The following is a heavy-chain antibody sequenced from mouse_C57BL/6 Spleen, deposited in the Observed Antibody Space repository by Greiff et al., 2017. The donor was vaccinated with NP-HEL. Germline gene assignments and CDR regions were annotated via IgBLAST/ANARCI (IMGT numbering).Heavy chain of an antibody. Sequence: DVQLVESGPGLVKPSQSLSLTCSVTGYSITSGYYWNWIRQFPGNKLEWMGYISYDGSNNYNPSLKNRISITRDTSKNQFFLKLNSVTTEDTATYYCARDYYDYDVDFAYWGQGTLVTVSA. CDR3: ARDYYDYDVDFAY. CDR1: GYSITSGYY. J-gene: IGHJ3*01. V-gene: IGHV3-6*01. CDR2: ISYDGSN. D-gene: IGHD2-4*01.